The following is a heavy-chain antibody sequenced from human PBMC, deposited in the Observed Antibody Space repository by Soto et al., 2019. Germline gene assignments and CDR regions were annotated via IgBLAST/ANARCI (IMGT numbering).Heavy chain of an antibody. V-gene: IGHV1-18*04. D-gene: IGHD1-26*01. J-gene: IGHJ4*02. CDR1: GYTFTSYG. Sequence: QVQLVQSGAEVKKPGASVKVSCKASGYTFTSYGISWVRQAPGQGLEWMGWISAYTGNTNYAQKLQGRVTMTTDTSTSPAYMELRGLRSDDTAVYYWARQLVGATTFDYWGQGTLVTVSS. CDR2: ISAYTGNT. CDR3: ARQLVGATTFDY.